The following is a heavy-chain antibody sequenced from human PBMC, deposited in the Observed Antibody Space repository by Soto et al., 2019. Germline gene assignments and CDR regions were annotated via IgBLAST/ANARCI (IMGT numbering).Heavy chain of an antibody. CDR2: ISYSGST. V-gene: IGHV4-31*03. Sequence: SETLSLTCTVSGGSFSSGDYYWSWIRQHPGKGLEWIGYISYSGSTFYNPSLKSRVTISVDTSKNQFSLKLSSVTAADTAVYYCARDLSPGGGFDYWGQGTQVTVSS. J-gene: IGHJ4*02. CDR3: ARDLSPGGGFDY. D-gene: IGHD2-15*01. CDR1: GGSFSSGDYY.